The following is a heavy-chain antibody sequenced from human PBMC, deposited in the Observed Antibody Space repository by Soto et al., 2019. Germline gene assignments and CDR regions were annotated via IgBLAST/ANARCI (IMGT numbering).Heavy chain of an antibody. D-gene: IGHD3-3*01. CDR3: ARVERYYDFWSGSHNLYGMDV. J-gene: IGHJ6*02. Sequence: VGSLRLSCAASGFTFSSYWMHWVRQAPGKGLVWVSRINSDGSSTSYADSVKGRFTISRDNAKNTLYLQMNSLRAEDTAVYYCARVERYYDFWSGSHNLYGMDVWGQGTTLTVSS. V-gene: IGHV3-74*01. CDR2: INSDGSST. CDR1: GFTFSSYW.